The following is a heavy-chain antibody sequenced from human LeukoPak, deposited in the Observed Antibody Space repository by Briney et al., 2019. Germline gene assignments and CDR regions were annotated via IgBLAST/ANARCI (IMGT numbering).Heavy chain of an antibody. CDR2: IYRGGNT. J-gene: IGHJ4*02. CDR3: ARDAGYCSGGSCYPGQFDY. Sequence: GGSLRLSCAASGFTVSSNYMSWVRQAPGKGLEWVSIIYRGGNTYYADSVKGRFTISRDNSKNTLYFQMNSLRAEDTAVYYCARDAGYCSGGSCYPGQFDYWGQGTLVTVSS. D-gene: IGHD2-15*01. CDR1: GFTVSSNY. V-gene: IGHV3-53*01.